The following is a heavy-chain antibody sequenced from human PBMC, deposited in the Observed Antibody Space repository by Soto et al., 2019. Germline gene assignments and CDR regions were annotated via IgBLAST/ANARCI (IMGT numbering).Heavy chain of an antibody. CDR2: ISNDGSDE. CDR3: AKDRRKWGDSPFEK. V-gene: IGHV3-30*18. D-gene: IGHD2-21*02. Sequence: QVQLVESGGGVVQPGRSLRLSCAASGFTFSKFGMHWLRQAPGRGLEWVAGISNDGSDEYYVDSVKGRFNISRDNSKITLSLQMNSLRFEDTAVYFCAKDRRKWGDSPFEKWVQGTLVTVSS. CDR1: GFTFSKFG. J-gene: IGHJ4*02.